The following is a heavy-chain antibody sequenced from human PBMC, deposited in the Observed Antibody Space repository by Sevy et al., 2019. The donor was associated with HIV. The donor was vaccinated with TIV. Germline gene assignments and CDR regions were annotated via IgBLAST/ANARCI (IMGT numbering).Heavy chain of an antibody. CDR3: TRLKGAQSIFDY. CDR1: GFSFGDYA. V-gene: IGHV3-49*04. Sequence: GGSLRLSCTASGFSFGDYAMNWVRQAQGKGLEWVAFLKNKARGGSLDHAASVKGRFNISRDESKSIVYLQMNDLRTEDTGVYYCTRLKGAQSIFDYWGQGALVTVSS. D-gene: IGHD1-26*01. CDR2: LKNKARGGSL. J-gene: IGHJ4*02.